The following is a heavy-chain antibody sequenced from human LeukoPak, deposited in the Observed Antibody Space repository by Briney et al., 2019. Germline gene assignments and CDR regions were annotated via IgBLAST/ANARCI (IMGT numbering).Heavy chain of an antibody. CDR3: ARHPFSAPFDY. J-gene: IGHJ4*02. CDR2: VYQTGDT. CDR1: GGSMNNYY. D-gene: IGHD6-19*01. V-gene: IGHV4-59*08. Sequence: SETLSLTCIVSGGSMNNYYWSWFRQPPGKGLEWIAYVYQTGDTRYNPSLKSRVSISLDMSKNQFSLKVSSVTATDTAVYYCARHPFSAPFDYWGQGILVTVSS.